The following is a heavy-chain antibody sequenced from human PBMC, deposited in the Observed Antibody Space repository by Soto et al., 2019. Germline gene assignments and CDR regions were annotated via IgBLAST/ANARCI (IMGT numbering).Heavy chain of an antibody. Sequence: QVQLVESGGGVVQPGRSLRLSCAASGFTFSSYGLHWVRQAPGKGLEWVALIWFEGNNKYYADSVKGRFTISRDNSKNTLYLQMSSLIAEDTSVYYCARGKFGILGSYFMDVWGQGTTVTVSS. CDR1: GFTFSSYG. CDR3: ARGKFGILGSYFMDV. V-gene: IGHV3-33*01. D-gene: IGHD3-10*01. CDR2: IWFEGNNK. J-gene: IGHJ6*02.